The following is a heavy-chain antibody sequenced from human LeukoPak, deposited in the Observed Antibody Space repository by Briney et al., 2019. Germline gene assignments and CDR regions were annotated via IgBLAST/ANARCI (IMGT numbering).Heavy chain of an antibody. D-gene: IGHD2-2*01. Sequence: ASVKVSCKASGYTFTSNYMHWVRQAPGQGLEWMGIIHPSGGNTNYAQKFQGRVAMTRDTSTSTVYMELSSLRSEHTAIYYCARDCSSTRCQGPVFDNWGQGTLVTVSS. J-gene: IGHJ4*02. CDR3: ARDCSSTRCQGPVFDN. V-gene: IGHV1-46*01. CDR2: IHPSGGNT. CDR1: GYTFTSNY.